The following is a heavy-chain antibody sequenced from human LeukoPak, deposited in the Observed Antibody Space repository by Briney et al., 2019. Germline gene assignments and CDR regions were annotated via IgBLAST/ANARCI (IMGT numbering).Heavy chain of an antibody. J-gene: IGHJ6*02. CDR3: ARPEYYYGMDV. Sequence: GGSLRLSCAASGFTLSRNEMNWVRQAPGKGLEWVSYISSSGSSIYYADSVKGRFTISRDNAKNSLYLQMNSLRAEDTAVYYCARPEYYYGMDVWGQGTTVTVSS. CDR1: GFTLSRNE. D-gene: IGHD1-14*01. CDR2: ISSSGSSI. V-gene: IGHV3-48*03.